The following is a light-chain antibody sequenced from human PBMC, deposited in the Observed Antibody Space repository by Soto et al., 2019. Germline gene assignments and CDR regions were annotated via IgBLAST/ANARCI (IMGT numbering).Light chain of an antibody. CDR3: QQYGNSFVG. CDR2: GTS. Sequence: EIVMTQSPVTLSVSPGERATLSCRASQNISRSLAWYQQKPGQGPSLLIYGTSTRAGGVPARFSGSGSGTDFTLIISRLEPEDFAVYYCQQYGNSFVGFGQGTKVDIK. CDR1: QNISRS. J-gene: IGKJ1*01. V-gene: IGKV3-15*01.